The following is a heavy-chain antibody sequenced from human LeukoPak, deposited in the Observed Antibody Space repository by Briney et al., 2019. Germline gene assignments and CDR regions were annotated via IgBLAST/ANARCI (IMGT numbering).Heavy chain of an antibody. CDR1: GYTFTGYY. CDR3: ARVRQWLETDFDY. Sequence: ASVKVSCEASGYTFTGYYMHWVRQAPGQGLEWMGRINPNSGGTNYAQKFQGRVTMTRGTSISTAYMELSRLRSDDTAVYYCARVRQWLETDFDYWGQGTLVTDSS. D-gene: IGHD6-19*01. J-gene: IGHJ4*02. V-gene: IGHV1-2*06. CDR2: INPNSGGT.